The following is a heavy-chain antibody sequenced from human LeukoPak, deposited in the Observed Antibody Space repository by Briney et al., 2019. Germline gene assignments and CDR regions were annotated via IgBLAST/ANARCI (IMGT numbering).Heavy chain of an antibody. D-gene: IGHD1-26*01. CDR3: ARGVGSETYRRFDF. Sequence: ASVKVSCRTSGYTFTSYNIHWVRQAPGQGPEWMGWVTPRSGATSYAQQLQDRVTMTRDTSINTAYMELSSLISDETAVYYCARGVGSETYRRFDFWGQGTLVTVSS. CDR1: GYTFTSYN. J-gene: IGHJ4*02. CDR2: VTPRSGAT. V-gene: IGHV1-2*02.